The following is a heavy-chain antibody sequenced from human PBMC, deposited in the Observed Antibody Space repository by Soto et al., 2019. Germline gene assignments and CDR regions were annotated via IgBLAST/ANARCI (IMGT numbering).Heavy chain of an antibody. D-gene: IGHD2-15*01. CDR2: IRSKANSYAT. J-gene: IGHJ4*02. Sequence: EVQLVESGGGLVQPGGSLKLSCAASGFTFSGSAMHWVRQASGKGLEWVGRIRSKANSYATAYAASVKGRFTISRDDSKTTAYLQMTSLKTEDTAVYYCAVGRAATIDYWGQGTLVTVSS. CDR3: AVGRAATIDY. CDR1: GFTFSGSA. V-gene: IGHV3-73*01.